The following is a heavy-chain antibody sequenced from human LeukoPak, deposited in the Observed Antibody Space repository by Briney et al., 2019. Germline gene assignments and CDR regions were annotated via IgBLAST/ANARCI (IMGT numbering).Heavy chain of an antibody. CDR2: ISGSGGST. CDR1: GFTFSSYA. J-gene: IGHJ1*01. V-gene: IGHV3-23*01. CDR3: ADRGGYDSSGYRYFQH. D-gene: IGHD3-22*01. Sequence: PGGSLRLSCAASGFTFSSYAMSWVRQAPGKGLEWVSAISGSGGSTYYADSVKGRFTISRDNSKNTLYLQMNSLRAEDTAVYYYADRGGYDSSGYRYFQHWGQGTLVTVSS.